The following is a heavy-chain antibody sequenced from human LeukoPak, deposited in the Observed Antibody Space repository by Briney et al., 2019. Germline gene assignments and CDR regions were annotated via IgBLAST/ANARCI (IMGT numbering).Heavy chain of an antibody. Sequence: SQTLSLTCAISGDSVSSNSATWNWIRQSPSRGLEWLGRTYYRPKWYNDYAVSVKSRITINPDTSKNQFSLLLNSVTPEDTAVYYCARAGSYGYYWYFDLWGRGTLATVSS. V-gene: IGHV6-1*01. CDR2: TYYRPKWYN. J-gene: IGHJ2*01. CDR3: ARAGSYGYYWYFDL. CDR1: GDSVSSNSAT. D-gene: IGHD5-18*01.